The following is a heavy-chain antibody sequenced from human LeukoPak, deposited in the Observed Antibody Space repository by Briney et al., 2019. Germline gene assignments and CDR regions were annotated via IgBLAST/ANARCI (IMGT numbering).Heavy chain of an antibody. J-gene: IGHJ4*02. D-gene: IGHD6-13*01. V-gene: IGHV3-9*01. CDR2: ISWNSGSI. CDR3: AKARAGGPYSSSWYVLDY. Sequence: LGRSLRLSCAAPGFTFDDYAMHWVRQAPGKGLEWVSGISWNSGSIGYADSVKGRFTISRDNAKNSLYLQMNSLRAEDTALYYCAKARAGGPYSSSWYVLDYWGQGTLVTVSS. CDR1: GFTFDDYA.